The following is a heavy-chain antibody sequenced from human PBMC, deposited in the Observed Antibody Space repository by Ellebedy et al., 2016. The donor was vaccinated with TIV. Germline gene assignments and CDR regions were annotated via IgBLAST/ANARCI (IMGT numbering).Heavy chain of an antibody. CDR2: LNANGVVI. D-gene: IGHD3-10*02. Sequence: GESLKISCAASGFTFSSYAASWVRQAPGKGLEWVAGLNANGVVIAYADSVKGRSNISRDNSKNTLYLQMNSLRPEDTAVYYCASSRYHYYVGNTIFAYWGQGTLVTVSS. CDR3: ASSRYHYYVGNTIFAY. CDR1: GFTFSSYA. J-gene: IGHJ4*02. V-gene: IGHV3-23*01.